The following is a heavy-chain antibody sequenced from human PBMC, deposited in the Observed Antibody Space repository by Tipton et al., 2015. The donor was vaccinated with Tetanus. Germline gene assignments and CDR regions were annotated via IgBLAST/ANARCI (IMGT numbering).Heavy chain of an antibody. V-gene: IGHV1-2*02. CDR3: ARDRGDYIFYGMDV. J-gene: IGHJ6*02. D-gene: IGHD3-22*01. CDR2: IDPNSGDT. Sequence: QLVQSGAELKKPGASVKVSCTASGYTFAGYYMYWVRQAPGQGLEWVGWIDPNSGDTIYAQNFQGRVTMTRETSISTVYMEVIGLRSDGTAVYYCARDRGDYIFYGMDVWGPGTTVTVSS. CDR1: GYTFAGYY.